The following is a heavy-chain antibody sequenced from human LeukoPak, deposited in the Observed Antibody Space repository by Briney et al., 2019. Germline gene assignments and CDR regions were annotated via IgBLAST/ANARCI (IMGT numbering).Heavy chain of an antibody. CDR2: ISGTNGGT. J-gene: IGHJ4*02. Sequence: GGSLRLSCAASGFTFNNYAMSWVRQAPGKGPEWVSAISGTNGGTFYAGSVKGRFTVSRDNSKNTLHLQMNSLRAEDTAVYYCAKGVRNSGWTGDYFDYWGLGTLVTVSS. V-gene: IGHV3-23*01. CDR3: AKGVRNSGWTGDYFDY. CDR1: GFTFNNYA. D-gene: IGHD5-12*01.